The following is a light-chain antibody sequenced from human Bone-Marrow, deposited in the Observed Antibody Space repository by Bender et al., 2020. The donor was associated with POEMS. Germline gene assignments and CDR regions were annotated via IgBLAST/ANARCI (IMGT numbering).Light chain of an antibody. CDR3: ASWDDTLSLWV. V-gene: IGLV1-47*01. CDR2: GNH. CDR1: NSNIGRNF. J-gene: IGLJ3*02. Sequence: QSVLSQPPSVSGAPGQEVTISCSGTNSNIGRNFAYWYKQLPGTAPKLLIYGNHKRPSGVPDRFSGSKSDTSASLAISGLRSEDEADYYCASWDDTLSLWVFGGGTKLTVL.